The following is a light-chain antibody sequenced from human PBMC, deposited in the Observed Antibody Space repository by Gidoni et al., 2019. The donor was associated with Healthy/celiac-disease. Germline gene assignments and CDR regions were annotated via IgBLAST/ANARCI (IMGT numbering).Light chain of an antibody. CDR3: QQYNSFST. Sequence: DIQRTQSPSTLSASVGDRVTITCRASQSISSWLAWYQQKPGKAPNHLFYKASNLQSGVPSRFSGSGSGTEFTLTISTLQPDDFATYYCQQYNSFSTFGQGTKVEIK. J-gene: IGKJ1*01. CDR2: KAS. CDR1: QSISSW. V-gene: IGKV1-5*03.